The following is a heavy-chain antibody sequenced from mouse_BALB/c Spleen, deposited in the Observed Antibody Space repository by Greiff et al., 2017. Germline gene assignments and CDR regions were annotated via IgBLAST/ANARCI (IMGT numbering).Heavy chain of an antibody. CDR1: GFTFTDYY. CDR2: IRNKANGYTT. J-gene: IGHJ1*01. Sequence: EVMLVESGGGLVQPGGSLRLSCATSGFTFTDYYMSWVRQPPGKALEWLGFIRNKANGYTTEYSASVKGRFTISRDNSQSILYLQMNTLRAEDSATYYCARDPFYYYGSSSWDFDVWGAGTTVTVSS. V-gene: IGHV7-3*02. D-gene: IGHD1-1*01. CDR3: ARDPFYYYGSSSWDFDV.